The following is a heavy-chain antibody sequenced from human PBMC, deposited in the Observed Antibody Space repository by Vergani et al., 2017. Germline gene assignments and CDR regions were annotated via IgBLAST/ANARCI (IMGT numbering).Heavy chain of an antibody. CDR3: ARDSGAYCSSTSCYYYYYYGMDV. J-gene: IGHJ6*02. V-gene: IGHV3-30-3*01. Sequence: QVQLVESGGGVVQPGRSLRLSCAASGFTFSSYAMHWVRQAPGQGLEWVAVISYDGSNKYYADSVKGRFTISRDNSKNTLYLQMNSLRAEDTAVYYCARDSGAYCSSTSCYYYYYYGMDVWGQGTTVTVSS. D-gene: IGHD2-2*01. CDR2: ISYDGSNK. CDR1: GFTFSSYA.